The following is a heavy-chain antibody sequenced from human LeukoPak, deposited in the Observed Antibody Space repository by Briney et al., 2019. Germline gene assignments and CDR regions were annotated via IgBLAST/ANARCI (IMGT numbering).Heavy chain of an antibody. CDR2: INTNTGNP. D-gene: IGHD6-13*01. Sequence: ASVKVFCKASGYTFTSYAMNWVRQAPGQGLEWMGWINTNTGNPTYAQGFSGRFVFSLDTSVSTAYLQISSLKAEDTAVYYCARVRTAGTWYYYGMDVWGQGTTVTVSS. J-gene: IGHJ6*02. CDR1: GYTFTSYA. V-gene: IGHV7-4-1*02. CDR3: ARVRTAGTWYYYGMDV.